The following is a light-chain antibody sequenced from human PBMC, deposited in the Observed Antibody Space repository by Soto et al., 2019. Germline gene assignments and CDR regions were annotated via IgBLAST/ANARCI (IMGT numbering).Light chain of an antibody. CDR2: EVT. CDR3: SAYRSGSTPVV. Sequence: QSVLTQPASVSGYPGQSITISCTGTSSDVGAYDYVSWYQHHPGKAPKLMIYEVTYRPSGVSNRFSGSKSANTASLTISGLQAEDEADYYCSAYRSGSTPVVFGGGTKLTVL. CDR1: SSDVGAYDY. J-gene: IGLJ2*01. V-gene: IGLV2-14*01.